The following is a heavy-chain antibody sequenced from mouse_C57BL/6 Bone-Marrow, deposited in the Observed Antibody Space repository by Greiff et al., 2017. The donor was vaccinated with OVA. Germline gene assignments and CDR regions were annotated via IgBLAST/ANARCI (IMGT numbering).Heavy chain of an antibody. V-gene: IGHV5-6*01. CDR2: ISSGGSYT. Sequence: EVQRVESGGDLVKPGGSLKLSCAASGFTFSSYGMSWVRQTPDKRLEWVATISSGGSYTYYPDSVKGRFTISRDNAKNTLYLQMSSLKSEDTAMYYCARLHYTAYWGQGTLVTVSA. J-gene: IGHJ3*01. CDR1: GFTFSSYG. CDR3: ARLHYTAY. D-gene: IGHD2-12*01.